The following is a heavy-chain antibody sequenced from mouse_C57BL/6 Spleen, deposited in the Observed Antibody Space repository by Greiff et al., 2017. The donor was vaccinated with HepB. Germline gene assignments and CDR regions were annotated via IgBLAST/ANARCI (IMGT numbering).Heavy chain of an antibody. CDR1: GYSFTGYY. CDR2: IYPYNGVS. V-gene: IGHV1-31*01. J-gene: IGHJ3*01. D-gene: IGHD1-1*01. Sequence: VQLKESGPELVKPGASVKISCKASGYSFTGYYMHWVKQSHGNILDWIGYIYPYNGVSSYNQKFKGKATLTVDKSSSTAYMELRSLTSEDSAVYYCARGGDYYGSSPAWFAYWGQGTLVTVSA. CDR3: ARGGDYYGSSPAWFAY.